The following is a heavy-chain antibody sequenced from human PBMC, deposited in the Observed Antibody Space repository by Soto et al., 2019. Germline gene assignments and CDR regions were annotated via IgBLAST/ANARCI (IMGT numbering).Heavy chain of an antibody. J-gene: IGHJ4*02. D-gene: IGHD2-15*01. CDR2: IWYDGSNK. CDR3: ARDRSSSRVFGY. CDR1: GFTFSSYG. V-gene: IGHV3-33*01. Sequence: SLRLSCAASGFTFSSYGMHWVRQAPGKGLEWVAVIWYDGSNKYYADSVKGRFTISRDNSKNTLYLQMNSLRAEDTAVYYCARDRSSSRVFGYWGQGTLVTVSS.